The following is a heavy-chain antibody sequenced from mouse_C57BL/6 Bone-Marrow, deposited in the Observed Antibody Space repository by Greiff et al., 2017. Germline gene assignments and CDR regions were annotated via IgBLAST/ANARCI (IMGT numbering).Heavy chain of an antibody. CDR2: ISRGSGSI. J-gene: IGHJ4*01. CDR3: ARRDCYGDAMDY. V-gene: IGHV5-17*01. CDR1: GYTFTGYG. D-gene: IGHD1-2*01. Sequence: EVKLLESGGGLVKPGASVKLSCAASGYTFTGYGMHWVRQGPEQGLEWVAYISRGSGSIYYADTVKGRFTLSRDNATNTPFLQMTSLTSEDTAVYFCARRDCYGDAMDYWGQGTLVTVSS.